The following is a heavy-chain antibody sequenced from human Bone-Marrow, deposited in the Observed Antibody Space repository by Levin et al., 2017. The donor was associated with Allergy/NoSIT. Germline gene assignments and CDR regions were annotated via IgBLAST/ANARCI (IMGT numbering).Heavy chain of an antibody. CDR1: GDSIDSGNYY. CDR2: IYKSGTT. V-gene: IGHV4-31*03. D-gene: IGHD6-19*01. Sequence: PSETLSLTCTVSGDSIDSGNYYWTWIRQHPGTGLEWIGYIYKSGTTYYNPSLESRVSISVDTSKKQFSLTLTSVNVAATAVYFCARSQSGWFPGTQQWLDSWGQGTLVTVSS. J-gene: IGHJ4*02. CDR3: ARSQSGWFPGTQQWLDS.